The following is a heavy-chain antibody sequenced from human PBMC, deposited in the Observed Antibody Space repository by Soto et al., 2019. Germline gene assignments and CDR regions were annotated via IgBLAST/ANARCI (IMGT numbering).Heavy chain of an antibody. V-gene: IGHV4-30-4*01. J-gene: IGHJ4*02. CDR2: IYYSGNT. Sequence: LQTRSHARSVSDESRTRGAYYRCRIRQPPGKGLEWIGYIYYSGNTKHNPSLKSRVIMSVDTSKNQFSLKLTSVTAADTAVYYCASFVGLLWGGVPPAESWGSYYFDNWGQGTLVTVSS. D-gene: IGHD2-2*01. CDR1: DESRTRGAYY. CDR3: ASFVGLLWGGVPPAESWGSYYFDN.